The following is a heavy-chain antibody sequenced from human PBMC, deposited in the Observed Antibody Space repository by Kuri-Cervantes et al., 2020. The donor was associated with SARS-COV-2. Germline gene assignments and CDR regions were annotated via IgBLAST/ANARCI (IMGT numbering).Heavy chain of an antibody. D-gene: IGHD3-3*01. V-gene: IGHV1-2*04. CDR2: INPNSGGT. CDR3: ARGGAPHRISRFLETSYLDV. CDR1: GYTFTGYY. Sequence: ASVKVSCKASGYTFTGYYMHWVRQAPGQGLEWMGRINPNSGGTDYAQRFQGWVTVTRDTSINTAYMDLTRLTSDDTAIYYCARGGAPHRISRFLETSYLDVRGQGSLVTVSS. J-gene: IGHJ4*02.